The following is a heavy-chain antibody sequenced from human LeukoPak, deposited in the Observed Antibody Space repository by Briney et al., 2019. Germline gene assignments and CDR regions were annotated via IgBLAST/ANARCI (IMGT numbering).Heavy chain of an antibody. CDR1: GGSISTSGYY. CDR2: IYYSGST. D-gene: IGHD6-13*01. J-gene: IGHJ3*02. CDR3: ARMGIAAAGTYAFDI. V-gene: IGHV4-39*01. Sequence: SETLSLTCTVSGGSISTSGYYWGWVRQPPGEGLEWIGIIYYSGSTYYNPSLKSRVTISVDTSKNQFSLKLSSVTAADTAVYYCARMGIAAAGTYAFDIWGQGTMVTVSS.